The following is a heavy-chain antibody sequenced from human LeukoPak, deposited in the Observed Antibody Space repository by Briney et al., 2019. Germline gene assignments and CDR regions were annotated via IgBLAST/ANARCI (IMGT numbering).Heavy chain of an antibody. D-gene: IGHD3-9*01. CDR2: ISYDGSNK. CDR3: ARGAPKYYDILTGYYGFPSGLIVY. Sequence: GGSLRLSCAASGFTFSSYGMHWVRQAPGKGLEWVAVISYDGSNKYYADSVKGRFTISRDNSKNTLYLQMNGLRAEDTAVYYCARGAPKYYDILTGYYGFPSGLIVYWGQGTLVTVSS. V-gene: IGHV3-30*03. J-gene: IGHJ4*02. CDR1: GFTFSSYG.